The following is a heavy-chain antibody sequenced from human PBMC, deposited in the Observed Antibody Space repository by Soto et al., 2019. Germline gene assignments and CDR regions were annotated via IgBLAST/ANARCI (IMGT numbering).Heavy chain of an antibody. Sequence: EVQLVESGGGLVQPGGSLRLSCAASGFTFSRYYMSWVRQAPGKGLEWVANINQVGSEKYYVDSVKGRLTISRDNAKTSLYLQMNSLRAEDTAVYYCARAGRSAWPDYNWLDPWGQGTLVTVSS. CDR2: INQVGSEK. V-gene: IGHV3-7*05. J-gene: IGHJ5*02. CDR3: ARAGRSAWPDYNWLDP. CDR1: GFTFSRYY. D-gene: IGHD3-3*01.